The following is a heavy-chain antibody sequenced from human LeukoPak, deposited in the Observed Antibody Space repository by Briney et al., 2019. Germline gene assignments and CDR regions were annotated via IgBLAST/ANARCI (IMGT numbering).Heavy chain of an antibody. J-gene: IGHJ4*02. V-gene: IGHV3-21*01. CDR1: GFTFSSYS. D-gene: IGHD5-18*01. CDR3: ARDLDTAMVAPPDY. Sequence: GGSLRLPCAASGFTFSSYSMNWVRQAPGKGLEWVSSISSSSSYIYYADSVKGRFTISRDNAKNSLYLQMNSLRAEDTAVYYCARDLDTAMVAPPDYWGQGTLVTVSS. CDR2: ISSSSSYI.